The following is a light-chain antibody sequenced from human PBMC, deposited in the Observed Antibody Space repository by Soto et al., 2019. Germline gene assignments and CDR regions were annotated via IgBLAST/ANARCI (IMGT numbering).Light chain of an antibody. CDR3: QSYDSGYLV. CDR2: EDD. V-gene: IGLV6-57*04. CDR1: SGIIAYNY. J-gene: IGLJ2*01. Sequence: NFMLSQPHSVSESPGKTVTISCTRSSGIIAYNYVQWYRQRPGSAPTTVIYEDDKRPSGVPDRFSGSIDRSSNSASLSISGLKTEDEADYYCQSYDSGYLVFGGGTKVTV.